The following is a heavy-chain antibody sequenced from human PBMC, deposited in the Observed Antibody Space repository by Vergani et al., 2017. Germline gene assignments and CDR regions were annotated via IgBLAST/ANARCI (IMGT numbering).Heavy chain of an antibody. CDR3: TRHGRSGWAGYFQH. D-gene: IGHD6-19*01. Sequence: QVQLQESGPGLVKPSETLSLTCTVSGGSISSYYWSWIRQPPGKGLEWIGYNYYSGSTNYNPSLKSRVTISVDTSKNQFSLKLSSVTAADTAVYYCTRHGRSGWAGYFQHWGQGTLVTASS. CDR2: NYYSGST. J-gene: IGHJ1*01. CDR1: GGSISSYY. V-gene: IGHV4-59*01.